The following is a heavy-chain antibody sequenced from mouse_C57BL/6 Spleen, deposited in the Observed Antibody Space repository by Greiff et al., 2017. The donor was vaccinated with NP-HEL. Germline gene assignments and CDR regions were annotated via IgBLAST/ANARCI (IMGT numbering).Heavy chain of an antibody. CDR1: GFTFSNYW. CDR2: IRFKSDNYAT. V-gene: IGHV6-3*01. D-gene: IGHD2-4*01. J-gene: IGHJ2*01. CDR3: THYDYDEGYYFDD. Sequence: EVMLVESGGGLVQPGGSMKLSCVASGFTFSNYWMNWVRQSPEKGLEWVAQIRFKSDNYATHYAESVNGRFTISRDDSKSSVYLQMNNLRAEDTGIYYGTHYDYDEGYYFDDWGQGTTLTVSS.